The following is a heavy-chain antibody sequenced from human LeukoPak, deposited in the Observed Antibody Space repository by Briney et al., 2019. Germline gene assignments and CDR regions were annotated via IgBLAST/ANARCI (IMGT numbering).Heavy chain of an antibody. J-gene: IGHJ3*01. D-gene: IGHD6-6*01. CDR2: IWHGDSDS. V-gene: IGHV5-51*01. CDR1: GYSFTNYW. Sequence: GESKEISCKGSGYSFTNYWIAWVRQMPGKGLEWMGIIWHGDSDSRYSPSFRGQVTFSADTSTSTAYLQWSSLKASDTAIYYCARDLTASSKSGIAFDLWGRGTMFTVSS. CDR3: ARDLTASSKSGIAFDL.